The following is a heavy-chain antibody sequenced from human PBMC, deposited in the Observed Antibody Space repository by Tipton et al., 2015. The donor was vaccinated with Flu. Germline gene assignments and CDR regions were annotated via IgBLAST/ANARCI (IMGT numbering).Heavy chain of an antibody. J-gene: IGHJ4*02. Sequence: SLRLSCAVSGFTFSSYWMTWVRQAPGKGLEWVANIKQDGSEKYYVDSVKGRFTISRDNAKNLLYLQMNSLRAEDTAVYYCAREIGGGNCYWGQGTLVTVSS. CDR3: AREIGGGNCY. D-gene: IGHD4-23*01. CDR1: GFTFSSYW. V-gene: IGHV3-7*03. CDR2: IKQDGSEK.